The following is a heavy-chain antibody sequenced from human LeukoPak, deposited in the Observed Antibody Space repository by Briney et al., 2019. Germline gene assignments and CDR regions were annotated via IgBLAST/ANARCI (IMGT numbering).Heavy chain of an antibody. D-gene: IGHD5-24*01. Sequence: PSETLSLTCAVYGGSFSGYYWSWIRQPPGKGLEWIGYIYYSGSTYYNPSLKSRVTISVDTSKNQFSLKLSSVTAADTAVYYCARQTPGMATILFDYWGQGTLVTVSS. CDR1: GGSFSGYY. J-gene: IGHJ4*02. V-gene: IGHV4-59*08. CDR2: IYYSGST. CDR3: ARQTPGMATILFDY.